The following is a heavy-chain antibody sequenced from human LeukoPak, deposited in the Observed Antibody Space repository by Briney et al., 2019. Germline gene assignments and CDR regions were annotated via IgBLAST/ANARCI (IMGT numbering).Heavy chain of an antibody. CDR2: INPNSGGT. CDR1: GYTFTGYY. V-gene: IGHV1-2*02. D-gene: IGHD2-15*01. J-gene: IGHJ1*01. CDR3: ARGNCSGHACYTADFLQH. Sequence: ASVKVSCKASGYTFTGYYMHWVRQAPGQGLEWMGWINPNSGGTNYAQKFQGRVTMTRDTSVSTAYMELNSLRFEDTAVYYCARGNCSGHACYTADFLQHWGQGTLITVSS.